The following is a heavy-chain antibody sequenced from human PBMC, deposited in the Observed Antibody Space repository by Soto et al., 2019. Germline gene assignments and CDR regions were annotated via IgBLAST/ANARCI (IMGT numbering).Heavy chain of an antibody. Sequence: GASGKVSCKASAYTFTGYGVNCVRQATGQGVEWMRWISGYNGDTNDAQKVQDGVSMTTATSSNTVYMELGSLRSDAPVVYHCASDQLMYEYDSSGSPLNYWGQGPLVTVSS. CDR1: AYTFTGYG. CDR3: ASDQLMYEYDSSGSPLNY. J-gene: IGHJ4*02. V-gene: IGHV1-18*01. D-gene: IGHD3-22*01. CDR2: ISGYNGDT.